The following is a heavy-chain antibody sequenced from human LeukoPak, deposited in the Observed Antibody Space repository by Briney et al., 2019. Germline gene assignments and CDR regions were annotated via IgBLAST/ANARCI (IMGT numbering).Heavy chain of an antibody. Sequence: GESLRLSCAASGLTFSSYAMYWVRQAPGKGLEWVAVISYDGSNKYYADSVKGRFTISRDNSKNTLYLQMNSLRAEDTAVYYCARGGYSSSWSRLDYYYYYMDVWGKGTTVTVSS. D-gene: IGHD6-13*01. CDR1: GLTFSSYA. CDR3: ARGGYSSSWSRLDYYYYYMDV. CDR2: ISYDGSNK. V-gene: IGHV3-30*04. J-gene: IGHJ6*03.